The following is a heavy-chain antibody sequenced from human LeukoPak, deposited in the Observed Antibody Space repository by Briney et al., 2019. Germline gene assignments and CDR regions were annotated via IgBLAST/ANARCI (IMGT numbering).Heavy chain of an antibody. CDR3: AKEPRGSGSSSWYAYFQH. CDR1: GFTFSSYT. D-gene: IGHD6-13*01. CDR2: ISGSGGST. Sequence: QTGGSLRLSCAASGFTFSSYTMSWVRQAPGKGLEWVSAISGSGGSTYYADSVKGRFTISRDNSKNTLYLQMNSLRAEDTAVYYCAKEPRGSGSSSWYAYFQHWGQGTLVTVSS. V-gene: IGHV3-23*01. J-gene: IGHJ1*01.